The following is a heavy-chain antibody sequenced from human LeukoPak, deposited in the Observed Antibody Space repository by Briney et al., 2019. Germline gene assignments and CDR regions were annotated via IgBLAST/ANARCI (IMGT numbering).Heavy chain of an antibody. CDR2: IRPDGSEK. D-gene: IGHD6-13*01. V-gene: IGHV3-7*01. Sequence: GGSLRLSCAASGFTFSTYYMTWVRQAPGRGLEWVAVIRPDGSEKFYVDSVMGRFTISRDNAKNSLYLQMNTLRAEDTALYYCARGLYSSNPWGQGTLVTVSS. CDR3: ARGLYSSNP. J-gene: IGHJ5*02. CDR1: GFTFSTYY.